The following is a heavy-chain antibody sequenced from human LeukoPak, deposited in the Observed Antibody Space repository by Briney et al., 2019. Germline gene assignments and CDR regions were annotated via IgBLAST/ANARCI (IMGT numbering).Heavy chain of an antibody. J-gene: IGHJ1*01. Sequence: ASVKVSCKASGYTFTSYAMNWVRQAPGQGLEWMGWINTNTGNPTYAQGFTGRFVFSLDTSVSTAYLQISSLKAEDTAVYYCARGPDTYYYDSSGYSKAEYFQHWGQGTLVTVSS. CDR2: INTNTGNP. CDR1: GYTFTSYA. CDR3: ARGPDTYYYDSSGYSKAEYFQH. V-gene: IGHV7-4-1*02. D-gene: IGHD3-22*01.